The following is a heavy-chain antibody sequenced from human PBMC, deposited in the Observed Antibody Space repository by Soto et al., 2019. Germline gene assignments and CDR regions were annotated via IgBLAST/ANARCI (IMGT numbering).Heavy chain of an antibody. CDR3: ASGIKDYGDYGYTAGDY. V-gene: IGHV1-69*13. J-gene: IGHJ4*02. Sequence: ASVKVSCKASGGTFSSYAISWVRQAPGQGLEWMGGIIPIFGTANYAQKFQGRVTITADESTSTAYMELSSLRSEDTAVYYCASGIKDYGDYGYTAGDYWGQGTLVTVSS. CDR1: GGTFSSYA. CDR2: IIPIFGTA. D-gene: IGHD4-17*01.